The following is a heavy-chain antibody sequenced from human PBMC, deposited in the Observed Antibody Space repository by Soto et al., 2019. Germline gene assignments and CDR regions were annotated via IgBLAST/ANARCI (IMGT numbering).Heavy chain of an antibody. CDR3: ASGMGYCSGGSCYPRYYYYCMDV. CDR2: INAGNGNT. Sequence: QVQLVQSGAEVKKPGASVKVSCKASGYTFTSYAMHWVRQAPGQRLEWMGWINAGNGNTKYSQKFKGRVTINRETSASTAYMELSSLRSEDTAVYYCASGMGYCSGGSCYPRYYYYCMDVWGQGTTVTVSS. D-gene: IGHD2-15*01. J-gene: IGHJ6*02. V-gene: IGHV1-3*01. CDR1: GYTFTSYA.